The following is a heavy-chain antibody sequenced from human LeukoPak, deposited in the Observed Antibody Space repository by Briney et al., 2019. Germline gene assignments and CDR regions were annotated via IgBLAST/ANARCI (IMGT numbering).Heavy chain of an antibody. D-gene: IGHD3-22*01. CDR1: GFTFSDYY. CDR3: ARDGYDSSGSDY. CDR2: ISSSGSTI. Sequence: TGRSLRLSCAASGFTFSDYYMSSIRQAPGKGLEWVSYISSSGSTIYYADSVKGRFTISRDNAKNSLYLQMNSLRAEDTAVYYCARDGYDSSGSDYWGQGTLVTVSS. J-gene: IGHJ4*02. V-gene: IGHV3-11*01.